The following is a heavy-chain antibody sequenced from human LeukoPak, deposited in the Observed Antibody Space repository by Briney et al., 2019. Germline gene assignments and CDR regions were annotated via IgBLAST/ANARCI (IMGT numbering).Heavy chain of an antibody. CDR2: RYYSGST. CDR3: ARDLGLSYYDSSGYPIYYFDY. D-gene: IGHD3-22*01. V-gene: IGHV4-39*07. CDR1: GGSISSSSYY. Sequence: SETLSLTCTVSGGSISSSSYYWGWIRQPPGRGLEWIGSRYYSGSTYYNPSLKSRVTMSVDTSKNQFSLRLSSVTAADTAVYYCARDLGLSYYDSSGYPIYYFDYWGQGTLVTVSS. J-gene: IGHJ4*02.